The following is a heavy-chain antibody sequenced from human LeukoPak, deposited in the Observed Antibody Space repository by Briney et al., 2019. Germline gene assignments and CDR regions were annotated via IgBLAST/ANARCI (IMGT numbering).Heavy chain of an antibody. CDR3: AKDPYFDYYWYFDL. CDR1: GFTVSSNS. CDR2: IYSDNT. J-gene: IGHJ2*01. D-gene: IGHD3-9*01. Sequence: GGSLRLSCTVSGFTVSSNSMSWVRQAPGKGLEWVSFIYSDNTHYSDSVKGRFTISRDNSKNTLYLQMNSLRAEDTAVYYCAKDPYFDYYWYFDLWGRGTLVTVSS. V-gene: IGHV3-53*01.